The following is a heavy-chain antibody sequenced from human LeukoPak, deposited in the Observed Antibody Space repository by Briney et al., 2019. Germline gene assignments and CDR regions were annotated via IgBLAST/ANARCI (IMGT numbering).Heavy chain of an antibody. V-gene: IGHV3-33*06. D-gene: IGHD3-10*01. CDR3: AKNMVRGVKGYFDY. CDR1: GFTFSSYG. J-gene: IGHJ4*02. Sequence: GGSLRLSCAASGFTFSSYGMHWVRQAPGKGLEWVAVIWCDGSNKYYADSVKGRFTISRDNSKNTLYLQMNSLRAEDTAVYYCAKNMVRGVKGYFDYWGQGTLLTVSS. CDR2: IWCDGSNK.